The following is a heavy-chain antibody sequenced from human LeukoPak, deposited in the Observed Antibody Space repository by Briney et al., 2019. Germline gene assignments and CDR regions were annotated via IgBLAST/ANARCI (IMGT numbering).Heavy chain of an antibody. Sequence: PSETPSLTCTVSGGSISSYYWSWIRQPPGKGLEWIGYIYYSGSTNYNPSLKSRVTISVDTSKNQFSLKLSSVTAADTAVYYCARSTTPIEYSSSYFQHWGQGTLVTVSS. CDR3: ARSTTPIEYSSSYFQH. CDR2: IYYSGST. CDR1: GGSISSYY. J-gene: IGHJ1*01. D-gene: IGHD6-6*01. V-gene: IGHV4-59*01.